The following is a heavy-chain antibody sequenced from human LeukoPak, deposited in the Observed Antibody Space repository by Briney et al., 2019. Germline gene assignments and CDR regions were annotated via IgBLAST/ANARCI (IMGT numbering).Heavy chain of an antibody. D-gene: IGHD5-24*01. J-gene: IGHJ4*02. V-gene: IGHV1-69*01. CDR1: GYSFTSYW. CDR2: IIPIFGTA. CDR3: ARALNRRNFDY. Sequence: KISCKGSGYSFTSYWIGWVRQAPGQGLEWMGGIIPIFGTANYAQKFQGRVTITADESTSTAYMELSSLRSEDTAVYYCARALNRRNFDYWGQGTLVTVSS.